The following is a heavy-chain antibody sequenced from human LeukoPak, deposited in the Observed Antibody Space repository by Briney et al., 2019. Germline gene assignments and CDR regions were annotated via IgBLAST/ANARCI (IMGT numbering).Heavy chain of an antibody. V-gene: IGHV1-2*02. D-gene: IGHD6-13*01. Sequence: ASVKVSCKASGYTFTGYYMHWVRQAPGQGLEWMGWINPNSGGTNYAQKFQGRVTITGNTSISTAYMELSSLRSEDTAVYYCARELRVAAAGHFDYWGQGTLVTVSS. CDR2: INPNSGGT. CDR3: ARELRVAAAGHFDY. CDR1: GYTFTGYY. J-gene: IGHJ4*02.